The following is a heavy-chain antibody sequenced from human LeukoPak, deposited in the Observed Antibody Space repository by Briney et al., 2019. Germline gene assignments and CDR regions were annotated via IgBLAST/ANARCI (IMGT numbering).Heavy chain of an antibody. Sequence: ASVKVSRKASGYTVTSDGISWVRQAPRQRLEWMGCLSAYNGNTNYAQNLQGRVTLTTGASTSTAYMELRSLRSDDMSVYYCARVRYDILTCYLEYGMDVWGQGPTVTVSS. CDR3: ARVRYDILTCYLEYGMDV. J-gene: IGHJ6*02. V-gene: IGHV1-18*03. CDR1: GYTVTSDG. CDR2: LSAYNGNT. D-gene: IGHD3-9*01.